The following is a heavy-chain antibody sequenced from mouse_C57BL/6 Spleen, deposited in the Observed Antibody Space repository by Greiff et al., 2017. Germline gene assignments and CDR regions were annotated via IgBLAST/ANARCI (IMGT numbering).Heavy chain of an antibody. V-gene: IGHV1-50*01. CDR1: GYTFTSYW. D-gene: IGHD2-1*01. J-gene: IGHJ2*01. CDR2: IDPSDSYT. Sequence: VQLQQPGAELVKPGASVKLSCKASGYTFTSYWMQWVKQRPGQGLEWIGEIDPSDSYTNYNQKFKGKATLTVDTSSSTAYMQLSSLTSEDSAVYYCARGGPIYYLDYWGQGTTLTVSS. CDR3: ARGGPIYYLDY.